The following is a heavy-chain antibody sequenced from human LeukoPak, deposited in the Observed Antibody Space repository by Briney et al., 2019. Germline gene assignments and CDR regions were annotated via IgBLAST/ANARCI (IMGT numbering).Heavy chain of an antibody. CDR2: IYDSGST. CDR3: ARHAREEYQLLTDYMDV. J-gene: IGHJ6*03. V-gene: IGHV4-59*08. Sequence: SETLSLTCTVSGGSISSYYGSWIRQPPGKGLEWIGYIYDSGSTNYNPSLKSRVTISVDTSKNQFSLKLSSVTAADTAVYYCARHAREEYQLLTDYMDVWGKGTTVTVSS. D-gene: IGHD2-2*01. CDR1: GGSISSYY.